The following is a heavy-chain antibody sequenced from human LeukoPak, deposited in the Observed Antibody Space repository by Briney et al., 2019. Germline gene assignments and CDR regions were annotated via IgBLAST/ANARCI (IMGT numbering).Heavy chain of an antibody. CDR1: GFTFSSYW. J-gene: IGHJ3*02. Sequence: TGGSLRLSCAVSGFTFSSYWMSWVRQAPGKGLEWVANIKQDGSEKYYVDSVKGRFTISRDNAKNSLYLQMNSLGAEDTAVYYCARGDDSSGYYSDAFDICGQGTMVTVSS. CDR2: IKQDGSEK. V-gene: IGHV3-7*03. D-gene: IGHD3-22*01. CDR3: ARGDDSSGYYSDAFDI.